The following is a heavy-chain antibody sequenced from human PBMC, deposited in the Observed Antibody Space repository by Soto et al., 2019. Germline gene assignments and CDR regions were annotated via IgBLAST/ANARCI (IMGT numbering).Heavy chain of an antibody. D-gene: IGHD5-18*01. CDR1: GFTFSSYG. CDR2: IWYDGSNK. CDR3: ARDEEYSYGYDY. Sequence: QVQLVESGGGVVQPGRSLRLSCAASGFTFSSYGMHWVRQAPGKGLEWVAVIWYDGSNKYYADSVKGRFTISRDNSKNTLYLQMNSLRAEDTDVYYCARDEEYSYGYDYWGQGTLVTVSS. J-gene: IGHJ4*02. V-gene: IGHV3-33*01.